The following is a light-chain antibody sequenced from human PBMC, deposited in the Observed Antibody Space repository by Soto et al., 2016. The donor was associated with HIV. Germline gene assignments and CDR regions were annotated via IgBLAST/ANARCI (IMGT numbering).Light chain of an antibody. V-gene: IGKV1-5*03. Sequence: DIQMTQSPSTLSASVGDRVIITCRASQSISSWLAWYQQKPGKAPKVLIYKASSLDSGVPSRFSGSGSGTGFTLTISSLQPDDFATYYCQQYNSYSRTFGQGTKVEIK. CDR3: QQYNSYSRT. CDR2: KAS. CDR1: QSISSW. J-gene: IGKJ1*01.